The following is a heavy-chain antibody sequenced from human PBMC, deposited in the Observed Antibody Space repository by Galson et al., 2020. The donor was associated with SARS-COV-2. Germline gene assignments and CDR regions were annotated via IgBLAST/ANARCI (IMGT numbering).Heavy chain of an antibody. CDR2: IYWDDDE. Sequence: SGPTLVKPTQTLTMTCTFSGFSLSSSGEGVGWIRQPPGKALEWLALIYWDDDERYSPSLKTRLTITKDTSKHQVVLTVTNMDPVDTGTDFCAHSSRTVFGVTRRFDPWGQGTLVTVSS. V-gene: IGHV2-5*02. CDR3: AHSSRTVFGVTRRFDP. D-gene: IGHD3-3*01. CDR1: GFSLSSSGEG. J-gene: IGHJ5*02.